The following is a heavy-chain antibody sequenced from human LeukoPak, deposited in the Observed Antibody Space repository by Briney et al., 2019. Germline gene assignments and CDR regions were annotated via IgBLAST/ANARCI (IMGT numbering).Heavy chain of an antibody. J-gene: IGHJ4*02. CDR2: TYYRCKLYN. Sequence: SQTLSLTCAVSGDSFSSKDAAWNWRRHSQSRGLEWLGRTYYRCKLYNDYALPVKSLITVNPDTSKNQFSLQLNSVTPEDTAVYYCARSLGHFDYWGQGTLVTVSS. D-gene: IGHD3-10*01. V-gene: IGHV6-1*01. CDR3: ARSLGHFDY. CDR1: GDSFSSKDAA.